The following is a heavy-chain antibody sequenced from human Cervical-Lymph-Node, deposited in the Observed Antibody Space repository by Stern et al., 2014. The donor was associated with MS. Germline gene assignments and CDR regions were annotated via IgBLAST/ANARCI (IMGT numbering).Heavy chain of an antibody. D-gene: IGHD2-2*01. CDR2: INPSGGST. Sequence: QVKLVQSGAEVKKPGASVKVSCKASGYSFTSYLMHWVRQAPGQGLEWMGIINPSGGSTGYAQKFQGRVTMTRDTSTRTVYMDLSSLRSEDTAVYYCARALSSALYAMDVWGQGTTVTVSS. V-gene: IGHV1-46*01. CDR1: GYSFTSYL. CDR3: ARALSSALYAMDV. J-gene: IGHJ6*02.